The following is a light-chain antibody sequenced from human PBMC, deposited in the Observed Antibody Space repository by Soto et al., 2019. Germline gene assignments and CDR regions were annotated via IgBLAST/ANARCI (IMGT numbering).Light chain of an antibody. J-gene: IGKJ1*01. CDR3: QQYNSYSWT. V-gene: IGKV1-5*01. CDR2: DAS. CDR1: QSLSSW. Sequence: DIQMTQSPSTLSASVGDRVTITCRASQSLSSWLAWYQQKPGKAPKLLIYDASSLESGVPSRFSGSGSGTEFTLNISSLQPDDFATYHCQQYNSYSWTFGQGTKVEIK.